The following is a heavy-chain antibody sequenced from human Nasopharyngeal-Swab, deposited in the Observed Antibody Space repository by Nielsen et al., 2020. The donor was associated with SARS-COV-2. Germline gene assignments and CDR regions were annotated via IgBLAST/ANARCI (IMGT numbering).Heavy chain of an antibody. CDR3: ASLPTVGATEDDAFDI. J-gene: IGHJ3*02. CDR2: ISSSSSYI. CDR1: GFTFSSYS. Sequence: GSLKISCAASGFTFSSYSMNWVRQAPGKGLEWVSSISSSSSYIYYADSVKGRFTISRDNAKNSLYLQMNSLRAEDTAVYYCASLPTVGATEDDAFDIWGQGTMVTVSS. D-gene: IGHD1-26*01. V-gene: IGHV3-21*01.